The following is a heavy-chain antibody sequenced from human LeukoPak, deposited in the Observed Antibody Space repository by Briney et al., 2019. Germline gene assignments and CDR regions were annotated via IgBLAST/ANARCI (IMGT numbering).Heavy chain of an antibody. J-gene: IGHJ4*02. CDR1: GGSISSYY. V-gene: IGHV4-59*01. CDR3: ARGRRTYDIGD. D-gene: IGHD3-22*01. Sequence: SETLSLTCTVSGGSISSYYWSWIRQPPGKGLEWIGYIYYSGSTSYNPSLKSRVTISVDTSKNQFSLKLSSVTAADTAVYYCARGRRTYDIGDWGQGTLVTVSS. CDR2: IYYSGST.